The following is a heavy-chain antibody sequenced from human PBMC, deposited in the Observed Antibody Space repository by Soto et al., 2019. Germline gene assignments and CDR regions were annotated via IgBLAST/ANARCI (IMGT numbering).Heavy chain of an antibody. D-gene: IGHD3-3*01. J-gene: IGHJ4*01. V-gene: IGHV3-30*18. CDR3: SKRKGQDYDFWSGYYFDN. CDR2: ILYDGTNK. CDR1: GFTFSSHG. Sequence: GGSLRLSCTASGFTFSSHGMHWVRQAPGKGLEWVAGILYDGTNKYYADSVKGRFAISRDNSKNTLYLQMNSLRAEDTAVYGCSKRKGQDYDFWSGYYFDNWGQGTMVTVSS.